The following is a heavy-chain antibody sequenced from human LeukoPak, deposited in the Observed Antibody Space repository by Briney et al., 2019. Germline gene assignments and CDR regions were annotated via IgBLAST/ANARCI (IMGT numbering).Heavy chain of an antibody. CDR1: GFTFSSYW. Sequence: PGGSLRLSCAASGFTFSSYWMHWVRQAPGKGLVWVSRINSDGSTTNYADSVKGRFTISRDNAKNTLYLQMNSLRADDTAVYYCARSGAGGAFDIWGRGTMVTVSS. J-gene: IGHJ3*02. CDR2: INSDGSTT. CDR3: ARSGAGGAFDI. V-gene: IGHV3-74*01. D-gene: IGHD3-10*01.